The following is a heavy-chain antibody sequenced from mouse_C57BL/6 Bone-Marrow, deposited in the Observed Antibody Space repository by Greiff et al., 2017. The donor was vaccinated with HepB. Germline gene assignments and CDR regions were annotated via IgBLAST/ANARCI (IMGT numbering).Heavy chain of an antibody. CDR1: GFTFTDYY. CDR3: ARSPLWFFYCYFDV. Sequence: EVQLVESGGGLVQPGGSLSLSCAASGFTFTDYYMSWVRQPPGKALEWLGFIRNKANGYKTAYSASVKGRFTISRDNSQSILYLQMNALRADDSATYYCARSPLWFFYCYFDVWGTGTTVTVSS. J-gene: IGHJ1*03. V-gene: IGHV7-3*01. D-gene: IGHD2-2*01. CDR2: IRNKANGYKT.